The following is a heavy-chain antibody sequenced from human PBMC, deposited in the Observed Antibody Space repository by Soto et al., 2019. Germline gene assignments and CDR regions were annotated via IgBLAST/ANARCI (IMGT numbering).Heavy chain of an antibody. CDR2: INPYGGNT. V-gene: IGHV1-46*01. Sequence: GASVKVSCKASGYTFTSYYMHWVRQAPGQGLEWMGMINPYGGNTSYAQKLQGRVTMTRDTSTSTAYMELRSLRSDDTAVYYCARVKYYYGSGSYYLDYWGQGTLVTVSS. CDR1: GYTFTSYY. CDR3: ARVKYYYGSGSYYLDY. D-gene: IGHD3-10*01. J-gene: IGHJ4*02.